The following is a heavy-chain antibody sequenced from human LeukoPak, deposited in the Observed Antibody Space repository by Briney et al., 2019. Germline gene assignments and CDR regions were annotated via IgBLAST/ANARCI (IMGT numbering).Heavy chain of an antibody. Sequence: SVKVSCKASGGTFSSYAISWVRQAPGQGLEWMGGIIPIFGTANYAQKFQGRVTITADESTSTAYMELSSLRSGDTAVYYCARDLNSNYGWFDPWGQGTLVTVSS. D-gene: IGHD4-11*01. CDR1: GGTFSSYA. J-gene: IGHJ5*02. CDR3: ARDLNSNYGWFDP. V-gene: IGHV1-69*13. CDR2: IIPIFGTA.